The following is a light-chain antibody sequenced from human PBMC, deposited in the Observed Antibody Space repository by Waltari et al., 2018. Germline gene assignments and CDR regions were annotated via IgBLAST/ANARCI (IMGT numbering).Light chain of an antibody. J-gene: IGKJ4*01. CDR3: QHYGDSVT. CDR1: QSLSSAQ. V-gene: IGKV3-20*01. Sequence: IELTQSPAALFLSPGKRATLSCTASQSLSSAQLAWYKQRPGQPPSLVIHGASNGASGIPERFSGSGSGTVFTLTISRLEPEDFAVYYCQHYGDSVTFGGGTKVEIK. CDR2: GAS.